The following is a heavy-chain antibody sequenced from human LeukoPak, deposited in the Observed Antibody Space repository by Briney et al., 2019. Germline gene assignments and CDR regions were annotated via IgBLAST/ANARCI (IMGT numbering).Heavy chain of an antibody. D-gene: IGHD2-2*01. CDR3: ARNIVVVPTVTGAFDV. CDR2: IYHSGST. J-gene: IGHJ3*01. Sequence: LETLSLTCAVSGYSISSGYYWGWIRQPPGKGLEWIGSIYHSGSTYYNPSLKSRVTISVDTSKNQFSLKLSSVTAADTAMYYCARNIVVVPTVTGAFDVWGQGTMVTVSS. V-gene: IGHV4-38-2*01. CDR1: GYSISSGYY.